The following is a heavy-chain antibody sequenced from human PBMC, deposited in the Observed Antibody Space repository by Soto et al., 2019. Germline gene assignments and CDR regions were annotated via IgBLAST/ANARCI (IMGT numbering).Heavy chain of an antibody. J-gene: IGHJ4*02. V-gene: IGHV5-51*01. CDR2: IYPGDSDT. CDR1: GYIFTNYW. CDR3: ASLSRLEPRSAFDY. D-gene: IGHD1-1*01. Sequence: AESLKISCKGSGYIFTNYWIGWGLQMRGKGLEWMGIIYPGDSDTKYSPSFQGQVTISADKSINTAYLQWSSLKASDTAMYYCASLSRLEPRSAFDYWGQGTLVTVSS.